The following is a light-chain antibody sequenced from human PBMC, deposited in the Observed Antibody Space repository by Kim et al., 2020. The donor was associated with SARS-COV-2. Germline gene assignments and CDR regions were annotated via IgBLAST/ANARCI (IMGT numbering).Light chain of an antibody. CDR2: GKK. CDR1: SHKNYY. Sequence: VYGALGQTVRITCKGDSHKNYYASWYQKKPGQPPELVFYGKKNRPPGIPDRFSGSSSENTASLTITGAQAEDEADYYCNSRDSSGFGGGTQLTVL. V-gene: IGLV3-19*01. J-gene: IGLJ3*02. CDR3: NSRDSSG.